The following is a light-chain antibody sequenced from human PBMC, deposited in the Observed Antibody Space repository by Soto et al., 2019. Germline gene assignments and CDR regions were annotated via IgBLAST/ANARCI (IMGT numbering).Light chain of an antibody. CDR2: GAS. CDR1: QSISSNY. Sequence: EIVLTQSPDTLSLSPGDRASLSCRASQSISSNYLAWYQQRPGQAPRVLIYGASSRATGIPDRFSGRGSGTDCTLTISRLEPEDFAVYFCHHYGTSPQTFGQGPKVEVK. V-gene: IGKV3-20*01. J-gene: IGKJ1*01. CDR3: HHYGTSPQT.